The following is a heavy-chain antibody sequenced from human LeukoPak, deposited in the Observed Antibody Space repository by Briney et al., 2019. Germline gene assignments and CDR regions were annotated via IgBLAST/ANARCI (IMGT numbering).Heavy chain of an antibody. J-gene: IGHJ3*02. CDR3: ARYRGYDVFDI. Sequence: PSETLSPTCSVSGGSISSSSYYWGWIRQPPGKGLEWIGSMYSSGTTYYNPPLKSRVTISLETSNQFSLKLSSVTAADTAVYYCARYRGYDVFDIWGQGTMVTVSS. D-gene: IGHD5-12*01. CDR2: MYSSGTT. V-gene: IGHV4-39*07. CDR1: GGSISSSSYY.